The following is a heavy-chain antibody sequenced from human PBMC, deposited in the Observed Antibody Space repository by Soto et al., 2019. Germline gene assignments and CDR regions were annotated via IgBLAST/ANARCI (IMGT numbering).Heavy chain of an antibody. CDR2: TSYDGSNK. Sequence: GSSLRLSCAASGFTFSFYGMHWVLQAPGKGLEWVAVTSYDGSNKYYADSVKGRFTISRDNSKNTLYLQMDSLRDEDTAGYYCAKETKKVFGVVLRYYGMDVWGQGTTVTVSS. CDR3: AKETKKVFGVVLRYYGMDV. J-gene: IGHJ6*02. V-gene: IGHV3-30*18. D-gene: IGHD3-3*01. CDR1: GFTFSFYG.